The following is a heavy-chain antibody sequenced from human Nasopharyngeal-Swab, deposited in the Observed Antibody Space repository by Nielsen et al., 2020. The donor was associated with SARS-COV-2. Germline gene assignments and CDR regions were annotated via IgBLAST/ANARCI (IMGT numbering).Heavy chain of an antibody. CDR2: ISSSSSYI. D-gene: IGHD3-10*01. V-gene: IGHV3-21*01. CDR3: ARDRFTMVRGAFDP. J-gene: IGHJ5*02. CDR1: GFTFSSYS. Sequence: GGSLRLSCAASGFTFSSYSMNWVRQAPGEGLEWVSSISSSSSYIYYADSVKGRFTISRDNAKNSLYLQMNSLRAEDTAVYYCARDRFTMVRGAFDPWGQGTLVTVSS.